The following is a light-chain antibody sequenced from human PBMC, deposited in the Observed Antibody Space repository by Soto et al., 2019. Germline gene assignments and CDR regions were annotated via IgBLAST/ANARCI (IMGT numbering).Light chain of an antibody. J-gene: IGKJ4*01. CDR1: QPISSGF. V-gene: IGKV3-20*01. CDR2: GGS. Sequence: PGERATLSCRASQPISSGFLAWYQQKPGQAPRLLIYGGSSRAAGIPDRFSGSGSGTDFTLTISRLEPEDSAVYYCQLLTFGGGTKVEIK. CDR3: QLLT.